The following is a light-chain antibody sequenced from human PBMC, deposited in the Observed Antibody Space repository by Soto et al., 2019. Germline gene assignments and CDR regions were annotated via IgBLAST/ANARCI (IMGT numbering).Light chain of an antibody. CDR1: QCITDY. Sequence: DIQMTQSPSSLSASVGDRVTITCRASQCITDYLAWYQQKPGQVPNLLIYAASTLQSGVPSRFSGSGSGTDFTLTISGLQPEDVATYYCQNYDSDPWTFGQGTKVEIK. CDR2: AAS. V-gene: IGKV1-27*01. J-gene: IGKJ1*01. CDR3: QNYDSDPWT.